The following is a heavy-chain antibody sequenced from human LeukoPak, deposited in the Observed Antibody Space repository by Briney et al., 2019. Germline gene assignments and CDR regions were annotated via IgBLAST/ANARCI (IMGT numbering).Heavy chain of an antibody. CDR1: GFTFSNHA. Sequence: PGGSLRLSCAVSGFTFSNHAMSWVRQAPGKGLEWVSGISGSGGSKNYADSVKGGFTVSRDNSKNTLFLQMNSLRPDDTAVYYCAKRGHYSINWYHYFDYWGQGTLVTVSS. CDR3: AKRGHYSINWYHYFDY. J-gene: IGHJ4*02. D-gene: IGHD6-13*01. V-gene: IGHV3-23*01. CDR2: ISGSGGSK.